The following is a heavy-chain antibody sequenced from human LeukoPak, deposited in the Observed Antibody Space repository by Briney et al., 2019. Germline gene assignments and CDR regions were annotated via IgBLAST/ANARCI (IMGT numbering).Heavy chain of an antibody. CDR3: ARDSWGYSNYGDV. D-gene: IGHD4-11*01. Sequence: GASVKVSCKASGYTFTSYYMHWVRQAPGQGLEWMGIINPSGGSTSYAQKFQGRVTISVDTSKNQFSLKLSSVTAADTAVYYCARDSWGYSNYGDVWGQGTTVTVSS. V-gene: IGHV1-46*01. CDR2: INPSGGST. J-gene: IGHJ6*02. CDR1: GYTFTSYY.